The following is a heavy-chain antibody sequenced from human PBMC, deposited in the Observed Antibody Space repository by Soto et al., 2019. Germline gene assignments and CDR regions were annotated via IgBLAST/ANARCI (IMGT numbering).Heavy chain of an antibody. CDR2: IFSNDEK. CDR1: GFSLSNGRLG. V-gene: IGHV2-26*01. Sequence: QVTLKESGPVLVKPTEPLTLTCAVSGFSLSNGRLGVSWIRQPPGKALEWLAHIFSNDEKSYTTSLKSRLTISKDTSKSQVVLIVTNMDPVDTATYYCARTDTYYELREPYYVFDYWGQGTLVALSS. J-gene: IGHJ4*02. CDR3: ARTDTYYELREPYYVFDY. D-gene: IGHD3-3*01.